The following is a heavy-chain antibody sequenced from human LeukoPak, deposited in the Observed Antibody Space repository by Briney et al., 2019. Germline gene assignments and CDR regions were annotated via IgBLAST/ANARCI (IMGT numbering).Heavy chain of an antibody. V-gene: IGHV1-69*04. D-gene: IGHD3-3*01. Sequence: SVKVSCKASGYSFTGYYMHWVRQAPGKGLEWMGRIVPMGDITNYAQRFQGRVPITADKFTRKAYMELSSLRSEDTALYYCARESVRNWPNAWGQGTLVTVAS. J-gene: IGHJ5*02. CDR3: ARESVRNWPNA. CDR1: GYSFTGYY. CDR2: IVPMGDIT.